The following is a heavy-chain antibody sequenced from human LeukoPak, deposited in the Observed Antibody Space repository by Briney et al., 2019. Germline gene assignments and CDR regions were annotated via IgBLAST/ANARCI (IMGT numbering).Heavy chain of an antibody. CDR3: ARHEGYCSSTSCFLPNWFDP. J-gene: IGHJ5*02. V-gene: IGHV5-51*01. CDR2: IYPGDSDT. Sequence: GESLKISCKGSGYSFTSYWIGWVRQMPGEGLEWMGIIYPGDSDTRYSPSFQGQVTISADKSISTAYLQWSSLKASDTAMYYCARHEGYCSSTSCFLPNWFDPWGQGTLVTVSS. D-gene: IGHD2-2*01. CDR1: GYSFTSYW.